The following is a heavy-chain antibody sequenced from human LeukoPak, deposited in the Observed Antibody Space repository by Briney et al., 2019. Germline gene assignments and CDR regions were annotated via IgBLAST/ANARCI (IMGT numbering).Heavy chain of an antibody. V-gene: IGHV3-30*18. CDR1: GFTFSSYD. CDR2: ISYDGSNK. D-gene: IGHD1-26*01. Sequence: GGSLRLFCAASGFTFSSYDMHWVRQPPGKGLEWVTVISYDGSNKYHGDPVKGRFTISRDNSKNTLYLKMNSLRAEDTAVYYCAKEGSNGDFDYWGQGTLVTVSS. CDR3: AKEGSNGDFDY. J-gene: IGHJ4*02.